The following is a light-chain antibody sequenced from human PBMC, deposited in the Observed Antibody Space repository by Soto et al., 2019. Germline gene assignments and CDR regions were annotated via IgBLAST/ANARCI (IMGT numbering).Light chain of an antibody. V-gene: IGLV2-14*01. CDR1: SSDIGGYNY. CDR3: SSYRSSIIPVV. Sequence: QSALTQPASVSGSPGQSITISCTGTSSDIGGYNYVSWYQQHPGKAPKLIIYGVSNRPSGVSGRFFGSKSGNTASLTISGLQPEDEADYYCSSYRSSIIPVVFGGGTKLTVL. J-gene: IGLJ2*01. CDR2: GVS.